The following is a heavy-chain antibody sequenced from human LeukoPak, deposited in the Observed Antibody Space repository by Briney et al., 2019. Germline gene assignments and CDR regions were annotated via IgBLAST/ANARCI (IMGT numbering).Heavy chain of an antibody. CDR1: GFTFSSYA. CDR3: AKGRDGISYFQH. J-gene: IGHJ1*01. D-gene: IGHD2-15*01. Sequence: GVSLRLSCAASGFTFSSYAMSWVRQAPGKGLEWVSAISGSGGSTYYADSVKGRFTISRDNSKNTLYLQMNSLRAEDTAVYYCAKGRDGISYFQHWGQGTLVTVSS. CDR2: ISGSGGST. V-gene: IGHV3-23*01.